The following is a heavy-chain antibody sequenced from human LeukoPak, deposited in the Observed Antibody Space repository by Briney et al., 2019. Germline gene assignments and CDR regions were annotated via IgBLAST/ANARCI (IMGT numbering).Heavy chain of an antibody. CDR3: PKLCDWTSIDF. J-gene: IGHJ4*02. V-gene: IGHV3-9*02. CDR2: ISSNSATM. Sequence: GGSLRLSCVGSGLKSDAYAMHWVRQAPGKGLEWVSGISSNSATMDYADSVKGRFTISRDNTKNSLYLQMNNLRPEDTALYYCPKLCDWTSIDFWGQGTRVTVSS. CDR1: GLKSDAYA. D-gene: IGHD2-21*02.